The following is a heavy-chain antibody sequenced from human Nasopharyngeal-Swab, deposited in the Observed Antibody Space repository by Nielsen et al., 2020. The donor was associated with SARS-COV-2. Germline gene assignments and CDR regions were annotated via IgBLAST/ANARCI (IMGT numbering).Heavy chain of an antibody. CDR2: ISSSSSYI. V-gene: IGHV3-21*04. CDR1: GFTFSSYS. Sequence: GGSLRLSCAASGFTFSSYSMNWVRQAPGKGLEWVSSISSSSSYIYYADSVKGRFTISRDNAKNSLYLQMNGLRAEDTAVYYCARPQCRGGGDCHYYFDYWGQGTLVTVSS. J-gene: IGHJ4*02. D-gene: IGHD2-21*02. CDR3: ARPQCRGGGDCHYYFDY.